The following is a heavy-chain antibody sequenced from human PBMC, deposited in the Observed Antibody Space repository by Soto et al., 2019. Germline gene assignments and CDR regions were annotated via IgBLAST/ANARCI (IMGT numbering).Heavy chain of an antibody. D-gene: IGHD3-22*01. CDR3: ARASSCCDSSGSLVFDY. CDR2: INPNSGGT. CDR1: GYTFTSYG. Sequence: GASVKVSCKASGYTFTSYGISWVRQAPGQGLEWMGWINPNSGGTNYAQKFQGWVTMTRDTSISTAYMELSRLRSDDTAVYYCARASSCCDSSGSLVFDYWGQGTLVTVSS. V-gene: IGHV1-2*04. J-gene: IGHJ4*02.